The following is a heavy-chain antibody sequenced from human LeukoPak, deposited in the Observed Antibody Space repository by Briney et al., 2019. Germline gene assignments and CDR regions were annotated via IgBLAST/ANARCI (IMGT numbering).Heavy chain of an antibody. CDR3: ARDSYGSGAYYFDY. D-gene: IGHD3-10*01. CDR2: IIPIFGTA. Sequence: IIPIFGTANYAQKFQGRVTITADESTSTAYMELSSLRSEDTAVYYCARDSYGSGAYYFDYWGQGTLVTVSS. V-gene: IGHV1-69*01. J-gene: IGHJ4*02.